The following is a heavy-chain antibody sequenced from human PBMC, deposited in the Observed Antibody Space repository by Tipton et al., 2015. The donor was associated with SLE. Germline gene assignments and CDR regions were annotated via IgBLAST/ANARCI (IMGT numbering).Heavy chain of an antibody. D-gene: IGHD1-26*01. CDR3: AKDLGRMGAEYFRH. CDR1: GFTFITYA. CDR2: IWYDGSNK. J-gene: IGHJ1*01. V-gene: IGHV3-30*18. Sequence: SLRLSCATSGFTFITYAMHWVRQAPGKGLEWVAVIWYDGSNKYYADSVKGRFTTSRDNSKNTLYLQMNSLRAEDTAVYYCAKDLGRMGAEYFRHWGQGTLVTVSS.